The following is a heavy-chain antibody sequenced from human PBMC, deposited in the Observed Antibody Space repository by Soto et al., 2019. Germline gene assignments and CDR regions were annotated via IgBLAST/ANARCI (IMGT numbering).Heavy chain of an antibody. CDR2: IYESGTT. V-gene: IGHV4-30-2*01. CDR3: ARGDSNSHSADWFDP. CDR1: GGSSRGGGVS. J-gene: IGHJ5*02. D-gene: IGHD4-4*01. Sequence: PSETQSLTCAVSGGSSRGGGVSWSWLRQPPGKGLGWIGFIYESGTTYYNPSLRSRVSIVVERSQNQFSLKMNSVTAADTAVYFCARGDSNSHSADWFDPWGHGTLVTVSS.